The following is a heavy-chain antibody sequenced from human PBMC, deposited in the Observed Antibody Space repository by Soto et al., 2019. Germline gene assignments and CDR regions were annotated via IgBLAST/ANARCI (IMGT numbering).Heavy chain of an antibody. J-gene: IGHJ6*02. D-gene: IGHD6-13*01. CDR2: INHSGST. V-gene: IGHV4-34*01. CDR3: ARTAAAGKYYYGMDV. Sequence: PSETLSLTCAVYGGSFSGYYWSWIRQPPGKGLEWIGEINHSGSTNYNPSLKSRVTISVDTSKNQFSLKLSSVTASDTAMYYCARTAAAGKYYYGMDVWGQGTTVTVSS. CDR1: GGSFSGYY.